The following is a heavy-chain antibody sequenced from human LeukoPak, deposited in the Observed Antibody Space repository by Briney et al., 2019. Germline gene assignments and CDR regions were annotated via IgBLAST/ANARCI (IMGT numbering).Heavy chain of an antibody. CDR2: IIPILGIA. CDR3: ASDYCSGGSCYTNWFDP. J-gene: IGHJ5*02. Sequence: SVTVSFKASGGTFSSYAISWVRQAPGQGLEWMGRIIPILGIANYAQKFQGRVTITADKSTSTAYMELRSLRSDDTAVYYCASDYCSGGSCYTNWFDPWGQGTLVTVSS. D-gene: IGHD2-15*01. V-gene: IGHV1-69*04. CDR1: GGTFSSYA.